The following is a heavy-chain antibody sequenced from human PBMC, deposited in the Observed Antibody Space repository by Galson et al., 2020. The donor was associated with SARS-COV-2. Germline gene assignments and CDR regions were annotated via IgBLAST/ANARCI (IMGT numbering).Heavy chain of an antibody. Sequence: GGSLRLSCAASGFPFSSYAMSWVRQAPGKGLEWVSAISGSGGSTYYEDSVKGRFTIPRDNSKNTPYLQMNSLRAEDTAVYYCAKDPYYYDSSGYYPFDYWGQGTLVTVSS. CDR2: ISGSGGST. CDR1: GFPFSSYA. V-gene: IGHV3-23*01. CDR3: AKDPYYYDSSGYYPFDY. D-gene: IGHD3-22*01. J-gene: IGHJ4*02.